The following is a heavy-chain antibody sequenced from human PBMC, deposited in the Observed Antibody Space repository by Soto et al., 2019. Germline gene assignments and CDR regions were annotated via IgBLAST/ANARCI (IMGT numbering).Heavy chain of an antibody. Sequence: KQSQTLSLTCAISGDSVSSNSVAWNWIRQSPSRGLEWLARTYYRSKWYNGYAESVRGRITINSDTSKNQFSLQLTSVTPDDTAVYYCARDNPLGVGGKGGHFDCWGQGILVTVSS. CDR2: TYYRSKWYN. CDR1: GDSVSSNSVA. V-gene: IGHV6-1*01. D-gene: IGHD6-19*01. J-gene: IGHJ4*02. CDR3: ARDNPLGVGGKGGHFDC.